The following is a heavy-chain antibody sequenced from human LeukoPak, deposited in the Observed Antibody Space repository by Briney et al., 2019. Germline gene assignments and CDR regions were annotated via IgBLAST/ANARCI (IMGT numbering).Heavy chain of an antibody. Sequence: SETLSLTCTVSGGSISSSSYYWGWIRQPPGKGLEWIGSIYYSGSTYYNPSLKSRVTISVDTSKNQFSLKLSSVTAADTAVYYCARQVYDFWSGYYTAPDYWGQGTLVTVSS. V-gene: IGHV4-39*01. J-gene: IGHJ4*02. CDR2: IYYSGST. CDR3: ARQVYDFWSGYYTAPDY. D-gene: IGHD3-3*01. CDR1: GGSISSSSYY.